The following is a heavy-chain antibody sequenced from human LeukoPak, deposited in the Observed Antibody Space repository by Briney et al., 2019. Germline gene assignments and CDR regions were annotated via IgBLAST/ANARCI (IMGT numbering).Heavy chain of an antibody. CDR1: AGSLGSYY. V-gene: IGHV4-59*01. CDR2: IHYSGST. Sequence: KPSETLSLTCTVSAGSLGSYYWSWIRQPPGKGLEWIGHIHYSGSTKYSPSLKSRVTISVDTSKNQFSLKLSSVTAADTAVYYCARVEYDSSGSRLDYWGQGTLFIVSS. D-gene: IGHD3-22*01. J-gene: IGHJ4*02. CDR3: ARVEYDSSGSRLDY.